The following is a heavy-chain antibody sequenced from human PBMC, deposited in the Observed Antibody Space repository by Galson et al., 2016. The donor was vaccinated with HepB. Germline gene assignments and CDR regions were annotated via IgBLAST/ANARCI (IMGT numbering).Heavy chain of an antibody. J-gene: IGHJ6*02. D-gene: IGHD3-10*01. V-gene: IGHV1-2*02. Sequence: SVKVSCKASGYTLTDYYIHWVRQAPGQGLEWMGWINPNSGGTNYAQKFQGRVTMTRDTSISTAHVELSGLKSDDTAVYYCARVFTMVRGVTNTFYYYGMDVWGQGTTVTVSS. CDR3: ARVFTMVRGVTNTFYYYGMDV. CDR1: GYTLTDYY. CDR2: INPNSGGT.